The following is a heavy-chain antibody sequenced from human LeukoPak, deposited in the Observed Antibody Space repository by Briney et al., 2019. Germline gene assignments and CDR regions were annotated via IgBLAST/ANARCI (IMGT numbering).Heavy chain of an antibody. CDR3: AREGYSSGWHSGDAFDI. J-gene: IGHJ3*02. CDR2: IYTSGST. Sequence: SSETLSLTCTVSGGSIISYYWSWIRQPAGKGLEWIGRIYTSGSTNYNPSLKSRVTMSVDTSKNQFSLKLSSVTAADTAVYYCAREGYSSGWHSGDAFDIWGQGTMVTVSS. CDR1: GGSIISYY. D-gene: IGHD6-19*01. V-gene: IGHV4-4*07.